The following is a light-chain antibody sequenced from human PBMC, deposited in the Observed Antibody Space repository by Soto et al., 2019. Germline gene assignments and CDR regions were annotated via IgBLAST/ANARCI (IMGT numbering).Light chain of an antibody. CDR3: QQLASYPIT. CDR1: QGISSF. V-gene: IGKV1-9*01. CDR2: DAS. J-gene: IGKJ5*01. Sequence: DIQLTQSPSFLSASVGDRVTITCRASQGISSFFAWYQEKPGEAPKLLIYDASTLQSGVPSRFSGSGSGTEFTLTISSLQPEDFATYYCQQLASYPITFGQGTRLEIK.